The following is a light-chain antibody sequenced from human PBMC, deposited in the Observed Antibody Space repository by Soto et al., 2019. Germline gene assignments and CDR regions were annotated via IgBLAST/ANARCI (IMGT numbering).Light chain of an antibody. CDR3: QQYGSSPT. CDR1: QSVSSSY. J-gene: IGKJ1*01. V-gene: IGKV3-20*01. CDR2: GAS. Sequence: EIVLTQSPGTLSLSPGERATLSCRASQSVSSSYLAWYQQKHGQAPRLLIYGASSRATGIPDRFSGSGAGTDFPLTISRLEPEDSAVYYCQQYGSSPTFGQGTKVDIK.